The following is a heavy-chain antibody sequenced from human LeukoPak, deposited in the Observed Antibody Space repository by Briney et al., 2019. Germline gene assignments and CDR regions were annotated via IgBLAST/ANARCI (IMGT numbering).Heavy chain of an antibody. CDR1: GFTFSSYS. Sequence: GGSLILSCAASGFTFSSYSMNWVRQAPGKGLEWVSSISSSSSYIYYADSVKGRFTISRDNAKNSLYLQMNSLRAEDTAVYYCARDPDYDFWSGYPYYFDYWGQGTLVTVSS. CDR2: ISSSSSYI. CDR3: ARDPDYDFWSGYPYYFDY. J-gene: IGHJ4*02. V-gene: IGHV3-21*01. D-gene: IGHD3-3*01.